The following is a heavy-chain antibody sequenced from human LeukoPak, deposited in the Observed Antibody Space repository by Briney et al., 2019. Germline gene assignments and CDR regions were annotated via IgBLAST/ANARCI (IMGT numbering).Heavy chain of an antibody. Sequence: GGSLRLSCAASGFTFSSNWMTWVRRAPGKGLEWVAIIKQDGSEGIYVDSVKGRFTISRDNSKNSLYLQMNSLRVEDTAVYYCAGGFGWYFRYWGQGTLVTVSS. CDR1: GFTFSSNW. CDR2: IKQDGSEG. V-gene: IGHV3-7*01. J-gene: IGHJ4*02. D-gene: IGHD6-19*01. CDR3: AGGFGWYFRY.